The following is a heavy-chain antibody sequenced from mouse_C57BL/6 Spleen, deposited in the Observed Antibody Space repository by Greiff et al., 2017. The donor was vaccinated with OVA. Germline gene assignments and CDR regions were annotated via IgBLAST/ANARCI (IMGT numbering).Heavy chain of an antibody. Sequence: VQLKQSVAELVRPGASVKLSCTASGFTIKNTYMHWVKQRPEQGLEWIGKIDPANGNTKYAQKFQGKATRTADTSSNTAYLQLSSLTSEAPAIYYCAREVWATWFAYWGQGTLVTVSA. CDR1: GFTIKNTY. CDR3: AREVWATWFAY. J-gene: IGHJ3*01. D-gene: IGHD3-1*01. V-gene: IGHV14-3*01. CDR2: IDPANGNT.